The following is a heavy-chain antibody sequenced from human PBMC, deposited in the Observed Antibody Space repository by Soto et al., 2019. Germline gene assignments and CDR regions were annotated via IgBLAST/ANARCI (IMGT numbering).Heavy chain of an antibody. CDR2: MYHSGNT. Sequence: SETLSLTCTVSGGSISSGDFYCSWIRQHPGEGLEWIGYMYHSGNTYYNPSLKSRVTMSLDTSKNQFSLKLTSVTAADTAVYYCVRYYYDSSGLNWFDPWGQGTLVTVSS. J-gene: IGHJ5*02. CDR1: GGSISSGDFY. V-gene: IGHV4-31*03. D-gene: IGHD3-22*01. CDR3: VRYYYDSSGLNWFDP.